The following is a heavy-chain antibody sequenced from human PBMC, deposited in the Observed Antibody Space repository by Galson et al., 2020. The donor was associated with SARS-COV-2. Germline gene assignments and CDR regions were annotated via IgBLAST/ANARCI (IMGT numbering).Heavy chain of an antibody. J-gene: IGHJ4*02. CDR2: IKSKTDGGTT. Sequence: GGSLRLSCAASGFTFSNAWMSWVRQAPGKGLEWVGRIKSKTDGGTTDYAAPVKGRFTISRDDSKNTLYLQMNSLKTEDTAVYYCSGIAMVRGVITDYWGQGTLVTVSS. V-gene: IGHV3-15*01. D-gene: IGHD3-10*01. CDR3: SGIAMVRGVITDY. CDR1: GFTFSNAW.